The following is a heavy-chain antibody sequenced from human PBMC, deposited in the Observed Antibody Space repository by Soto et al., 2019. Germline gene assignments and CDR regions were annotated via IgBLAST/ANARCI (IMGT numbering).Heavy chain of an antibody. D-gene: IGHD1-1*01. J-gene: IGHJ4*02. CDR2: VXDGGDXT. Sequence: XXSLRLSCAGSRFTFSNYAMSWVRQAPGKGLEWVSGVXDGGDXTYYPDYVKGXXTITRDNXXNTLYLQMNSLRAEDTAAYYCAKEVERRFDFAFWGQETLATVSS. V-gene: IGHV3-23*01. CDR1: RFTFSNYA. CDR3: AKEVERRFDFAF.